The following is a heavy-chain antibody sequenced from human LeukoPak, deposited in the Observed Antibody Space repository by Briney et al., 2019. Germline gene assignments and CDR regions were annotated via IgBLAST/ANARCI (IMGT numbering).Heavy chain of an antibody. V-gene: IGHV4-38-2*02. CDR2: IYHSGST. J-gene: IGHJ3*02. D-gene: IGHD5-24*01. CDR3: ARDGSGDGYRLHAFDI. CDR1: GYSISSGYY. Sequence: SETLSLTCTVSGYSISSGYYWGWIRQPPGKGLEWIGSIYHSGSTYYNPSLKSRVTISVDTSKNQFSLKLSSVTAADTAVYYCARDGSGDGYRLHAFDIWGQGTMVTVSS.